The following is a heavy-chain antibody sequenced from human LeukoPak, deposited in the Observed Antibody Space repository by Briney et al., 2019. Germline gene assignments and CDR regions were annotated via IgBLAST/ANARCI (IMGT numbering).Heavy chain of an antibody. V-gene: IGHV1-24*01. Sequence: ASVKVSCKVSGYTLTELSMHWVRQAPGKGLEWMGGFDPEDSETIYAQKFQGRVTMTEDTSTDTAYMELSSLRSEDTAVYYCATAGYYGSGSYYKRGYYFDYWGQGTLVTVSS. CDR3: ATAGYYGSGSYYKRGYYFDY. J-gene: IGHJ4*02. CDR2: FDPEDSET. CDR1: GYTLTELS. D-gene: IGHD3-10*01.